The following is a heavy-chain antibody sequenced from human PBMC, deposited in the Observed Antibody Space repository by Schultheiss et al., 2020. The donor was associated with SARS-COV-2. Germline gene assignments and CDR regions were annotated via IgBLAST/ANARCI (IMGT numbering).Heavy chain of an antibody. CDR1: GYTFTRNA. CDR3: ARDLSGNSDVDY. V-gene: IGHV1-3*01. CDR2: INAGNGNT. D-gene: IGHD4-23*01. Sequence: ASVKVSCKASGYTFTRNAMHWVRQAPGQRLEWMGWINAGNGNTKYSQKFQGRVTITRDTSASTAYMELSSLRSEDTAVYYCARDLSGNSDVDYWGQGTLVTVSS. J-gene: IGHJ4*02.